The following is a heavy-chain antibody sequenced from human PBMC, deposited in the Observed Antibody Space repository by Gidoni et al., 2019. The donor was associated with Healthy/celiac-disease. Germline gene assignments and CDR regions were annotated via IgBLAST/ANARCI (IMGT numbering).Heavy chain of an antibody. V-gene: IGHV4-34*01. CDR1: GGSFSGYY. Sequence: QVQLQQWGAGLLKPSETLSLTCAVYGGSFSGYYWSWIRQPPGKGLEWIGEINHSGSTNYNPSLKSRVTISVDTSKIQFSLKLSSVTAADTAVYYCARRSSDAFDIWGQGTMVTVSS. CDR2: INHSGST. J-gene: IGHJ3*02. CDR3: ARRSSDAFDI.